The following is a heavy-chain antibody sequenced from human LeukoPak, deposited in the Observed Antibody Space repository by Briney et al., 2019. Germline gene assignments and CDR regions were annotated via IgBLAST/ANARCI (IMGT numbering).Heavy chain of an antibody. Sequence: GGSLRLSCSASGFTFSSYAMHWVRQAPGKGLEYVSAISSNGGSTHYADSVKGRFTISRDNSKNTLYLQMSSLRAEDTAVYYCVKDPPYSSSWYFQYWGQGTLVTVSS. D-gene: IGHD6-13*01. CDR1: GFTFSSYA. CDR3: VKDPPYSSSWYFQY. CDR2: ISSNGGST. V-gene: IGHV3-64D*06. J-gene: IGHJ1*01.